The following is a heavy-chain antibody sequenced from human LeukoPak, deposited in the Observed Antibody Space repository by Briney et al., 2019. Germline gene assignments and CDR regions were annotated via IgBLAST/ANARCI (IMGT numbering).Heavy chain of an antibody. CDR1: GFTFSNYG. CDR2: IWYDGSNK. D-gene: IGHD3-10*01. Sequence: PGGSLRRSCAASGFTFSNYGMHWVRQAPGKGLEWVAVIWYDGSNKYHADSVKGRFTISRDNSENTLYLQMNSLRAEDTAVYYCARESYYGSGDYSFFDYWGQGTLVTVSS. J-gene: IGHJ4*02. V-gene: IGHV3-33*01. CDR3: ARESYYGSGDYSFFDY.